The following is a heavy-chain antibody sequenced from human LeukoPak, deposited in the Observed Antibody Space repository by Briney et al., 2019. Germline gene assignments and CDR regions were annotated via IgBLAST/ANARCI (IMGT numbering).Heavy chain of an antibody. V-gene: IGHV4-59*08. D-gene: IGHD2-15*01. CDR3: ARLEGKVAASNCFDP. J-gene: IGHJ5*02. Sequence: SETLSLTCTVSGGSISRYYWSWIRQPPGKGLEWIGYIYYSGSTNYNPSLKSRVTISVDTSKNQFSLKLISVTAADTAVYYCARLEGKVAASNCFDPWGQGTLVTVSS. CDR1: GGSISRYY. CDR2: IYYSGST.